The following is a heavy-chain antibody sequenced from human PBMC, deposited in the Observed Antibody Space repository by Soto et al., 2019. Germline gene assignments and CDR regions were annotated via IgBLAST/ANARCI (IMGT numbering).Heavy chain of an antibody. CDR2: ISSSSSTI. D-gene: IGHD3-22*01. V-gene: IGHV3-48*02. Sequence: GGSLRLSCAASGFTFSSYSMNWVRQAPGKGLEWVSYISSSSSTIYYADSVKGRFTISRDNAKNSLYLQMNSLRDEDTAVYYCARDHDYYDSSGYYGYWGQGTLVTVYS. J-gene: IGHJ4*02. CDR1: GFTFSSYS. CDR3: ARDHDYYDSSGYYGY.